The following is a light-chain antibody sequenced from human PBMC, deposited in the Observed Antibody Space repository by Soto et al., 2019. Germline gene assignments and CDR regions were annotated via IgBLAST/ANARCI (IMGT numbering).Light chain of an antibody. Sequence: QSALTQPASVSGSPGQSITISCTGTSSDIGGYDCVSWYQQHPGKAPKLMIFEVSNRPSGVSNRFSGSKSGNTASLTISRLQAEDEANYYCSSYPGSSVIFGGGTKLTVL. CDR1: SSDIGGYDC. CDR3: SSYPGSSVI. V-gene: IGLV2-14*03. J-gene: IGLJ2*01. CDR2: EVS.